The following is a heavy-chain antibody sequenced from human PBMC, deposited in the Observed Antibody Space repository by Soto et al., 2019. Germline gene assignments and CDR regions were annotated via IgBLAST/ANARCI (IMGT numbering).Heavy chain of an antibody. CDR2: IYYSGST. CDR3: ARVDYSSGWYKVDY. D-gene: IGHD6-19*01. Sequence: QVQLQESGPGLVKPSETLSLTCTVSGGSISSYYWSWIRQPPGKGLEWIGYIYYSGSTNYNPSLKSRVTISVDTSKNQFSLKLSSVTAADTAVYYCARVDYSSGWYKVDYWGQGTLVTVSS. J-gene: IGHJ4*02. V-gene: IGHV4-59*01. CDR1: GGSISSYY.